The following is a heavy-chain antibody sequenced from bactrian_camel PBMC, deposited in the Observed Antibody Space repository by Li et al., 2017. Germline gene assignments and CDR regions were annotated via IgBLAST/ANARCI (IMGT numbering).Heavy chain of an antibody. CDR3: AADRAIQALGVMGCMWGRRYEYNY. CDR1: GYTYSSYC. Sequence: VQLVESGGGSVQSGGSLRLSCAASGYTYSSYCMGWFRQAPGKEREGVASICTGAGHTYYADSVKGRFTISQDNAKNTVYLQMNSLKPEDTAMYYCAADRAIQALGVMGCMWGRRYEYNYYGQGTQVTVS. D-gene: IGHD3*01. CDR2: ICTGAGHT. J-gene: IGHJ4*01. V-gene: IGHV3S40*01.